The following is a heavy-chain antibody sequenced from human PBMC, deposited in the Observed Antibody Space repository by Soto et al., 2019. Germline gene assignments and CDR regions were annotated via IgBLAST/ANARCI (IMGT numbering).Heavy chain of an antibody. Sequence: QVQLVQSGAEVKKPGSSVKVSCKASGGTFSRYSITWVRQAPGPGLEWIGSIIPIFGIASYAQKFQGRVTITADESTSTAYMELSSLRSDDTAVYYCAREDRDRETGLVPAAIDGMDVWGQGTTVTVSS. CDR2: IIPIFGIA. CDR3: AREDRDRETGLVPAAIDGMDV. D-gene: IGHD2-2*01. V-gene: IGHV1-69*08. J-gene: IGHJ6*02. CDR1: GGTFSRYS.